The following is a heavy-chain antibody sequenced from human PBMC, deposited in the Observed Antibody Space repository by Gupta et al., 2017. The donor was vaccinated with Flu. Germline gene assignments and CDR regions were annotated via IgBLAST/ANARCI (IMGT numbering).Heavy chain of an antibody. CDR2: ISSSSSYI. CDR3: ARGSDGFIWFGESSPDY. V-gene: IGHV3-21*01. D-gene: IGHD3-10*01. Sequence: EVQLVESGGGLVKPGGSLRLSCAASGFTFSSYSMNWVRQAPGKGLEWVSSISSSSSYIYYADSVKGRFTISRDNAKNSLYLQMNSLRAEDTAVYYCARGSDGFIWFGESSPDYWGQGTLVTVSS. J-gene: IGHJ4*02. CDR1: GFTFSSYS.